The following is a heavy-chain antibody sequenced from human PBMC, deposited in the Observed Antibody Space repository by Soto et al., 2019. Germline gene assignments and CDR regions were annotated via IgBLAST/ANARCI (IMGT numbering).Heavy chain of an antibody. J-gene: IGHJ4*02. CDR3: ARVRVASGWYNSPDY. CDR2: INPNSGAT. CDR1: GYTFTGYN. V-gene: IGHV1-2*02. Sequence: QVQLVQSGAEVKKPGASVKVSCKASGYTFTGYNMHWVRQAPGQGLEWVGWINPNSGATDFAQKFQGRVTMTRDTSISTAYMELSRLRSDDTAMYYCARVRVASGWYNSPDYWGQGTLVTVSS. D-gene: IGHD6-19*01.